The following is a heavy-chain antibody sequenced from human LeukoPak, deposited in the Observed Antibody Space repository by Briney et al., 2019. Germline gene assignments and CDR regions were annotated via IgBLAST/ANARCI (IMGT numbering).Heavy chain of an antibody. Sequence: PGGSLRLSCAASGFTFTSYAMSWVRQAPGKGLEWVSTISGSGGSTYYADSVKGRFTISRDNSKNTVHLQMNSLRAEDTAVYYCAKVEWELLYYFDYWGQGTLVTVSS. CDR2: ISGSGGST. D-gene: IGHD1-26*01. V-gene: IGHV3-23*01. J-gene: IGHJ4*02. CDR1: GFTFTSYA. CDR3: AKVEWELLYYFDY.